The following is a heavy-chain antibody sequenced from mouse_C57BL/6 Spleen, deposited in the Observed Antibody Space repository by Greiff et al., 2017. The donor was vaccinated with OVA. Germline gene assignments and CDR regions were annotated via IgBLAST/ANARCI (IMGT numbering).Heavy chain of an antibody. V-gene: IGHV1-26*01. CDR2: INPNNGGT. Sequence: VQLQQSGPELVKPGASVKISCKASGYTFTDYYMNWVKQSHGKSLEWIGDINPNNGGTSYNQKFKGKATLTVDKSSSTAYMELRSLTSEDSAIYYCASWPYRSYGFYAMDYWGQGTSVTVSS. J-gene: IGHJ4*01. D-gene: IGHD2-5*01. CDR1: GYTFTDYY. CDR3: ASWPYRSYGFYAMDY.